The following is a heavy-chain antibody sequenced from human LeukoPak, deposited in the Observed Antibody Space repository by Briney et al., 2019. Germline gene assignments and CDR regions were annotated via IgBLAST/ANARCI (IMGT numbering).Heavy chain of an antibody. J-gene: IGHJ4*02. CDR1: GYTFSDYY. CDR2: IIPNSGGT. V-gene: IGHV1-2*02. CDR3: ARSMKDYGSGTPPYDY. Sequence: ASVKVSCRTSGYTFSDYYLHWVRQAPGQGLEWMGYIIPNSGGTTYAQKFQGRVTMTRDTSISAAYLDLSGLRSDDTAVYFCARSMKDYGSGTPPYDYWGQGTLVTVSS. D-gene: IGHD3-10*01.